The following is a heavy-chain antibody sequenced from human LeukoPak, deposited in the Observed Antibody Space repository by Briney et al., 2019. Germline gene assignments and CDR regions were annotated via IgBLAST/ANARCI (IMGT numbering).Heavy chain of an antibody. D-gene: IGHD1/OR15-1a*01. CDR1: GFTFSDFY. V-gene: IGHV3-11*01. CDR3: ARDWNTRFDY. CDR2: IRTSGSAT. J-gene: IGHJ4*02. Sequence: GGSLRLSCAASGFTFSDFYMSWIRQAPGKGLECVSHIRTSGSATYYADSVKGRFTISRNNAKSSLYLQMDSLRAEDTAVYYCARDWNTRFDYWGQGIMVTVSP.